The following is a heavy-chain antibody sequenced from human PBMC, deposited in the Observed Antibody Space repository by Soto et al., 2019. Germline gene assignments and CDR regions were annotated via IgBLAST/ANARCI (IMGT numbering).Heavy chain of an antibody. D-gene: IGHD3-10*01. Sequence: QVQLQESGPGLVKPSQTLSLTCSVSGYSMRIGGYYWSWIRQLPGKGLEWIGYIYYSGSTNYNPSVKSRVTRSVDTSKNQFSLRLSSVTAADTAVYYCARCKGSGRARDWLDTWGQGTRVTVSS. J-gene: IGHJ5*02. CDR3: ARCKGSGRARDWLDT. CDR2: IYYSGST. CDR1: GYSMRIGGYY. V-gene: IGHV4-31*03.